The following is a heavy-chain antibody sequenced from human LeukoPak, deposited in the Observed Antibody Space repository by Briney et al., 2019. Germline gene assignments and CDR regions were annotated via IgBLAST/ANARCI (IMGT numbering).Heavy chain of an antibody. J-gene: IGHJ6*04. Sequence: GGSLRLSCAASGFTFSSYGMHWVRQAPGKGLEWVAFIRYDGSNKYYADSVKGRFTISRDNSKNTLYLQMNSLRAEDTAVYYCAKDQEACSSTSCYGGDVWGKGTTVTVSS. D-gene: IGHD2-2*01. V-gene: IGHV3-30*02. CDR2: IRYDGSNK. CDR3: AKDQEACSSTSCYGGDV. CDR1: GFTFSSYG.